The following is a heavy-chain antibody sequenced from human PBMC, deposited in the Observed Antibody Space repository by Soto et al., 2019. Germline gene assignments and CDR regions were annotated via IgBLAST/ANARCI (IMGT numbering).Heavy chain of an antibody. CDR3: AKGANYDFWSGYSYYYYYYMDV. J-gene: IGHJ6*03. CDR2: ISGSGGST. V-gene: IGHV3-23*01. D-gene: IGHD3-3*01. CDR1: GFTFSSYA. Sequence: GGSLRLSCAASGFTFSSYAMSWVRQAPGKGLEWVSAISGSGGSTYYADSVKGRFTISRDNSKNTLYLQMNSLRAEDTAVYYCAKGANYDFWSGYSYYYYYYMDVWGKGTTVTVSS.